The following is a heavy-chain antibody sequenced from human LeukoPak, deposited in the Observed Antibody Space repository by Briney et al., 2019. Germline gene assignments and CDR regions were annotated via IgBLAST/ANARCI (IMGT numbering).Heavy chain of an antibody. CDR3: ARLSYSPLRGLPDY. Sequence: SETLSLTCTVSGGSISSYYWSWIRQRPGKGLEWIGDIYYSGSGSTNYNPSLKSRVSISVDTSKNHFSLKLSSVTAADTAVYYCARLSYSPLRGLPDYWGQGTLLTVSS. V-gene: IGHV4-59*08. CDR2: IYYSGSGST. CDR1: GGSISSYY. J-gene: IGHJ4*02. D-gene: IGHD6-13*01.